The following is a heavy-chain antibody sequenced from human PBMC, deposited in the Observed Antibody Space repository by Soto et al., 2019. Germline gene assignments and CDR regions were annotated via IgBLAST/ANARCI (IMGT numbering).Heavy chain of an antibody. J-gene: IGHJ5*02. CDR2: ISADGGSI. D-gene: IGHD3-16*01. CDR3: ANHGGVGKAWFDP. CDR1: GFTFSSYP. Sequence: EVQLVESGGDLVQPGGSLRLSCAASGFTFSSYPMSWVRQAPGKGLEWVSAISADGGSIFYADSVKGRFAISRDNSINTLHLQMNSLRAEDTALYCCANHGGVGKAWFDPLGQGTLVTVSS. V-gene: IGHV3-23*04.